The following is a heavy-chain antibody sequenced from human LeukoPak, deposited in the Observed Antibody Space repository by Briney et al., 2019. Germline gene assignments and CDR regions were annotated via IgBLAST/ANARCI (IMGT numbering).Heavy chain of an antibody. D-gene: IGHD1-20*01. CDR3: AKVGVNWLANYFDY. CDR2: ISGSGGST. J-gene: IGHJ4*02. Sequence: GGTLRLSCAASGFTFSSYGMSWVRQAPGKGLEWVSAISGSGGSTYYADSVKGRFTISRDNSKNTLYLQMNSLRAEDTAVYYCAKVGVNWLANYFDYWGQGTLVTVSS. CDR1: GFTFSSYG. V-gene: IGHV3-23*01.